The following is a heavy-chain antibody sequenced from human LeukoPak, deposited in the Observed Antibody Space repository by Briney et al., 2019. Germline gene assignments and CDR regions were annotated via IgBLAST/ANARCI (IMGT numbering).Heavy chain of an antibody. D-gene: IGHD3-22*01. J-gene: IGHJ4*02. Sequence: GASVKVSCKASGYTFTSYGISWVRQAPGQGLEWMGWISAYNGNTNYAQKLQGRVTMTTDTSTSTAYMELRSLRSDDTAVYHCAITYYYDSSGYYWGQGTLVTVSS. CDR3: AITYYYDSSGYY. CDR1: GYTFTSYG. CDR2: ISAYNGNT. V-gene: IGHV1-18*01.